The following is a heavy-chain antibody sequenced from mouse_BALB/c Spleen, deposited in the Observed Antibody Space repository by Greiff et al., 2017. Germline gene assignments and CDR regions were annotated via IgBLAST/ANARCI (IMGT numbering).Heavy chain of an antibody. V-gene: IGHV1-15*01. CDR2: IDPETGGT. CDR3: TRGGLGSSNYYAMDY. Sequence: QVQLQRSGAELVRPGASVTLSCKASGYTFTDYEMHWVKQTPVHGLEWIGAIDPETGGTAYNQKFKGKATLTADKSSSTAYMELRSLTSEDSAVYYCTRGGLGSSNYYAMDYWGQGTSVTVSS. CDR1: GYTFTDYE. D-gene: IGHD1-1*01. J-gene: IGHJ4*01.